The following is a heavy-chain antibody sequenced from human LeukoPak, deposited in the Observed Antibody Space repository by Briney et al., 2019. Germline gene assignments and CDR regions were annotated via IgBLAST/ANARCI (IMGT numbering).Heavy chain of an antibody. CDR1: GGSISSSSYY. Sequence: PSETLSLTCTVSGGSISSSSYYWGWIRQPPGKGLEWIGSIYYSGSTYYNPSLKSRVTISVDTSKNQFSLKLSSVTAADTAVYYCARESDYGDYDYYYYYYYMDVWGKGTTVTISS. CDR3: ARESDYGDYDYYYYYYYMDV. CDR2: IYYSGST. D-gene: IGHD4-17*01. J-gene: IGHJ6*03. V-gene: IGHV4-39*07.